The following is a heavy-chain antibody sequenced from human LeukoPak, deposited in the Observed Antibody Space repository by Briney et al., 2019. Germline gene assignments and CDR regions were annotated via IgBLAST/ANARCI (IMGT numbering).Heavy chain of an antibody. CDR1: GGTFSSYA. CDR2: IIPIFGTA. D-gene: IGHD1-26*01. Sequence: SVKVSCKASGGTFSSYAISWVRQAPGQGLEWMGGIIPIFGTANYAQKFQGRVTITADESTSTAYMELSSLRSEDTAVYYCARELVGVPYSGSFQYYYYGMDVWGQGTTATVSS. V-gene: IGHV1-69*13. CDR3: ARELVGVPYSGSFQYYYYGMDV. J-gene: IGHJ6*02.